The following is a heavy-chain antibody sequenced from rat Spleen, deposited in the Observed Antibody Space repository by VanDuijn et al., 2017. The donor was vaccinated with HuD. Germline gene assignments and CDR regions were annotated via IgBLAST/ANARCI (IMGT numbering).Heavy chain of an antibody. D-gene: IGHD1-12*02. CDR1: GFTFSTAW. V-gene: IGHV6-6*01. CDR2: IKAKSNNYAT. J-gene: IGHJ2*01. Sequence: EVQVLESGGGLVQPGNSLKLSCATSGFTFSTAWLYWYRQFPEKRLEWVARIKAKSNNYATDYTESVKGRFTISRDDSKSSIYLQMNNLKEEDTAIYYCAWNYYDGRAYFDYWGQGVMVTVSS. CDR3: AWNYYDGRAYFDY.